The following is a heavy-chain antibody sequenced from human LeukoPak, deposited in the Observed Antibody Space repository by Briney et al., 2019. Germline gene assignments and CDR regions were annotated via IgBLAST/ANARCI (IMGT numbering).Heavy chain of an antibody. D-gene: IGHD3-9*01. V-gene: IGHV1-69*13. CDR2: IIPIFGTA. Sequence: SVKVSCKASGGTFSSYAISWVRQAPGQGLEWMGGIIPIFGTANYAQKFQGRVTITADESTSTAYMELSSLRSEDTAVYYCASGTALGIRYFDWLLFPGAFDIWGQGTMVTVSS. J-gene: IGHJ3*02. CDR3: ASGTALGIRYFDWLLFPGAFDI. CDR1: GGTFSSYA.